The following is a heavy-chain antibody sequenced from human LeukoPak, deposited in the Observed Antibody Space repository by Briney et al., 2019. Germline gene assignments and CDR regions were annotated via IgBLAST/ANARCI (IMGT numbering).Heavy chain of an antibody. D-gene: IGHD3-10*01. CDR1: GFTFSSYA. CDR2: ISGSGVST. Sequence: PGGALRLSCAASGFTFSSYAMSCVRQAPGKGLEGVSTISGSGVSTYYADSVKGRFTISRENSKNTLFLQMNSLRAEDTAVYYCARRSGVGSYLDYWGQGTLVTVSS. V-gene: IGHV3-23*01. J-gene: IGHJ4*02. CDR3: ARRSGVGSYLDY.